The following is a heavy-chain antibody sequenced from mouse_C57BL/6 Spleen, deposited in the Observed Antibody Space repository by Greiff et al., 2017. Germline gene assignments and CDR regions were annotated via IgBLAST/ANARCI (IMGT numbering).Heavy chain of an antibody. J-gene: IGHJ2*01. CDR1: GYTFTTYP. Sequence: VKLLESGAELVRPGASVKMSCKASGYTFTTYPIDWMKQSPGQGLEWIGKFHPCSGNTKYNEKFKGKATLTAEKSSSTAYLELSSLTSDDSAVXYCARQYGYHHFDDWGQGTTLTVSS. CDR2: FHPCSGNT. V-gene: IGHV1-47*01. CDR3: ARQYGYHHFDD. D-gene: IGHD2-2*01.